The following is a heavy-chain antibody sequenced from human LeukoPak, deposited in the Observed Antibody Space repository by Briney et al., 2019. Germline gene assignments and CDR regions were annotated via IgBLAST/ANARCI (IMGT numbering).Heavy chain of an antibody. Sequence: GGSLRLSCVASGFTLSDYGIHWVRQAPGKGLEWVSLIWYDGSKIYYADSVKGRFSISKENSRNTVFLQMNSLRAEDTALYFCARGGTRLGYYYHAMDVWGQGTTVTVSS. CDR2: IWYDGSKI. J-gene: IGHJ6*02. V-gene: IGHV3-33*01. CDR3: ARGGTRLGYYYHAMDV. CDR1: GFTLSDYG.